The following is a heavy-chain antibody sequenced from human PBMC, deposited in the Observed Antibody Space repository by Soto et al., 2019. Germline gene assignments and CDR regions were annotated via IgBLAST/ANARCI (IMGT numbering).Heavy chain of an antibody. CDR2: IKSTTDGGTT. D-gene: IGHD1-26*01. J-gene: IGHJ4*02. V-gene: IGHV3-15*07. Sequence: EVQLVESGGGLVKPGGSLRVSCAASGFTFSNALMNWVRQAPGKGLEWVGRIKSTTDGGTTDYAAPVQGRFTISRDDSKATLFLEMRSLKTEDTATYFCSTAAGTGTYYSRFDYWRQGIEVTVSS. CDR1: GFTFSNAL. CDR3: STAAGTGTYYSRFDY.